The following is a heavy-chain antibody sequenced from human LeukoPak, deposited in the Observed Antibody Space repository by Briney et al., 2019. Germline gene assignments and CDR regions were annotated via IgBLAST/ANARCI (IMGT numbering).Heavy chain of an antibody. CDR2: MNPNSGNT. V-gene: IGHV1-8*01. CDR3: ARAGIPITMMVVVITGGGFDY. Sequence: ASVKVSCKASGYTFTSYDISWVRQATGQGLEWMGWMNPNSGNTGYAQKFKGRVTMTRNTSISTAYLELSSLRSEDTAVYYCARAGIPITMMVVVITGGGFDYWGRGTLVTVSS. CDR1: GYTFTSYD. D-gene: IGHD3-22*01. J-gene: IGHJ4*02.